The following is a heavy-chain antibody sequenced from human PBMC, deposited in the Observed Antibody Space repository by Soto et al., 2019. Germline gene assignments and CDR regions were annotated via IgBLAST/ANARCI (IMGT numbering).Heavy chain of an antibody. D-gene: IGHD2-2*02. CDR3: AREDYIVVVPAAISSIDY. J-gene: IGHJ4*02. Sequence: SLRLSCAASGFTFSDYYMSWIRQAPGKGLEWVSYISSSGSTIYYADSVKGRFTISRDNAKNSLYLQMNSLRAEDTAVYYCAREDYIVVVPAAISSIDYWGQGTLVTVSS. V-gene: IGHV3-11*01. CDR1: GFTFSDYY. CDR2: ISSSGSTI.